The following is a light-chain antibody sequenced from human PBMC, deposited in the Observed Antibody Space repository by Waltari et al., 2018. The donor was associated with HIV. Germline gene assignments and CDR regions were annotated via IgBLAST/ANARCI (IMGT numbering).Light chain of an antibody. J-gene: IGLJ3*02. CDR1: SGHTNYA. Sequence: QLVLTQSPSASASLGASVKLTCTLSSGHTNYAIAWHQQHPEKDPRYLMTLKRDGSHSKGDGIPDRFSGSSFGAERYLIISSLQSEDEADYYCRTWGTGIQVFGGGTKVTVL. CDR3: RTWGTGIQV. CDR2: LKRDGSH. V-gene: IGLV4-69*02.